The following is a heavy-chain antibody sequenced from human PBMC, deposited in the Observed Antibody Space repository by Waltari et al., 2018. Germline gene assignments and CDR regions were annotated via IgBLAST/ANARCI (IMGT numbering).Heavy chain of an antibody. Sequence: QVQLQQWGAGLLKPSETLSLTCAVYGGSFSGYYWSWIRQPPGKGLEWIGEINHSGSTNYNPSLKSRVTISVDTSKNQFSLKLSSVTAADTAVYYCARVGARIAVAGTVDYWGQGTLVTVSS. CDR2: INHSGST. CDR3: ARVGARIAVAGTVDY. V-gene: IGHV4-34*01. D-gene: IGHD6-19*01. CDR1: GGSFSGYY. J-gene: IGHJ4*02.